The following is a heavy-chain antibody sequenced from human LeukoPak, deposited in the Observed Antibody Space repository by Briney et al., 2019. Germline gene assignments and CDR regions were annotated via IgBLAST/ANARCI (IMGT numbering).Heavy chain of an antibody. V-gene: IGHV3-23*01. CDR1: GFTFSSHA. CDR3: AKYTGRDYYDSSGSLCFDY. CDR2: MSGSGGRT. D-gene: IGHD3-22*01. J-gene: IGHJ4*02. Sequence: PGGSLRLSCAASGFTFSSHAMSWVRQAPGKGLEWVSAMSGSGGRTYYADSVKGRFTISRDNSKNMLYLQMNSLRAEDKAVYYCAKYTGRDYYDSSGSLCFDYWGQGALVTVSS.